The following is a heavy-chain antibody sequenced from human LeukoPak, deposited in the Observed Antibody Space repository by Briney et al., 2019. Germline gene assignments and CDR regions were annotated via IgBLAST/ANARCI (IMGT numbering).Heavy chain of an antibody. CDR2: IIPIFGTA. J-gene: IGHJ6*03. D-gene: IGHD4-11*01. Sequence: SVKVSCKASGGTFSSYAISWVRQAPGQGLEWMGGIIPIFGTANYAQKFQGRVTITADESTSTAYMELSSLRSEDTAVYYCARHSQTVSFDYYYYYYMDVWGKGTTVTVSS. CDR1: GGTFSSYA. V-gene: IGHV1-69*01. CDR3: ARHSQTVSFDYYYYYYMDV.